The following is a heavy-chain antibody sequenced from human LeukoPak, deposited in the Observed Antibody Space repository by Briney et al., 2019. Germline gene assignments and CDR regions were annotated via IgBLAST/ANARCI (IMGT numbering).Heavy chain of an antibody. D-gene: IGHD6-19*01. Sequence: SETLSLTCTVSGGSISSGGYCWGWIRQPPGKGLEWIGNNYYNGRTYYNPSLKSRVTISVDTSKNQFSLNLDSVTAADTAMYYCASLLYSSGWYGIFDYWGQGPLVTVSS. CDR2: NYYNGRT. J-gene: IGHJ4*02. V-gene: IGHV4-39*07. CDR3: ASLLYSSGWYGIFDY. CDR1: GGSISSGGYC.